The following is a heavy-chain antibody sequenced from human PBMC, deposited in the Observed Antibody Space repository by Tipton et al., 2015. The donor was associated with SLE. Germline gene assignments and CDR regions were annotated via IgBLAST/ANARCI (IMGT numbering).Heavy chain of an antibody. D-gene: IGHD1-26*01. V-gene: IGHV4-39*07. CDR2: IYHSGST. CDR3: ASGSIRGLDH. CDR1: GGSISRSDYY. J-gene: IGHJ4*02. Sequence: TLSLTCTVSGGSISRSDYYWSWIRQPPGKGLEWIGEIYHSGSTNYNPSLKSRVTISVDKSKNQFSLKLSSVTAADTAVYYCASGSIRGLDHWGQGTLVTVSS.